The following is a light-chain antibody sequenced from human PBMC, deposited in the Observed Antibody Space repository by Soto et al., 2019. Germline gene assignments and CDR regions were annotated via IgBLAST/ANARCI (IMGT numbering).Light chain of an antibody. CDR2: LNSDGSH. V-gene: IGLV4-69*01. CDR3: QTWGSGIVV. Sequence: QSVLTQSPSASASLGASVKLTCTLSSGHSNYAIAWHQQQSEKGPRYLMKLNSDGSHSKGDGIPDRFSGSSSGAERYLTISSLQSEEGADYYCQTWGSGIVVFGGGTQLTV. J-gene: IGLJ2*01. CDR1: SGHSNYA.